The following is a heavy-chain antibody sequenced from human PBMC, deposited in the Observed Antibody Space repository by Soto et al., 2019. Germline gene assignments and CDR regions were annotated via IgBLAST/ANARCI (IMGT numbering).Heavy chain of an antibody. J-gene: IGHJ4*02. V-gene: IGHV1-3*01. CDR1: GYTFTSNA. Sequence: ASVKVSCKASGYTFTSNAMHWVRQAPGQRLEWMGWINAGNGNAKYSRKFQGRVTITRDTSASTAYMELSSLRSEDTAVYYCARVPEQWLASFDYWGQGTLVIVSA. CDR2: INAGNGNA. CDR3: ARVPEQWLASFDY. D-gene: IGHD6-19*01.